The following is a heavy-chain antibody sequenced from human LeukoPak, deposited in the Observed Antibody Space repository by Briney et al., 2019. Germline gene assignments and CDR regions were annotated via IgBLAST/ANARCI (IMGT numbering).Heavy chain of an antibody. CDR3: ARGYDFWSGYFDY. Sequence: ASVKVSCKASGGTFSSYAISWVRQAPGQGLEWMGRIIPILGIANYAQKFQGRVTITADKSTSTAYMELSSLRSEDTAVYYCARGYDFWSGYFDYWGQGTLVTVSS. D-gene: IGHD3-3*01. J-gene: IGHJ4*02. V-gene: IGHV1-69*04. CDR2: IIPILGIA. CDR1: GGTFSSYA.